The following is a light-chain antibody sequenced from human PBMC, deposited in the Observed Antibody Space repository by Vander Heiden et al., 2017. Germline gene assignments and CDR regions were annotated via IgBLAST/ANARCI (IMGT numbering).Light chain of an antibody. CDR3: LQHNTFPRT. J-gene: IGKJ1*01. Sequence: DIQMTQSPSPLSASVGDRVTITCRASQGIGNNLGWYQQKPGKAPKRVIYAASNLQSGVPSRFSGSGSGTEFTLTISSLQPEDFATYYCLQHNTFPRTFGQGTKVEI. CDR1: QGIGNN. CDR2: AAS. V-gene: IGKV1-17*01.